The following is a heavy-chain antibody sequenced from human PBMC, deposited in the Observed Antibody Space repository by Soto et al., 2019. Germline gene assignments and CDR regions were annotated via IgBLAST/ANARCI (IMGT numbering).Heavy chain of an antibody. J-gene: IGHJ1*01. CDR2: ISGSGGST. D-gene: IGHD6-13*01. CDR3: AKDRGAGTFRYFQH. V-gene: IGHV3-23*01. CDR1: GFTFSSYA. Sequence: GGSLRLSCVASGFTFSSYAMSWVRQAPGKGLEWVSAISGSGGSTYYADSVKGRFTISRDNSKNTLYLQMNSLRAEDTAVYYCAKDRGAGTFRYFQHWGQGTLVTVSS.